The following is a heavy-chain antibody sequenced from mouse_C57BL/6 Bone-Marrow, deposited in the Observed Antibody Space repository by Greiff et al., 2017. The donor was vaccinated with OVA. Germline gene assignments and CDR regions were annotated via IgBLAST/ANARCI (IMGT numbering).Heavy chain of an antibody. CDR1: GFSLTSYG. D-gene: IGHD2-10*01. CDR2: IWRGGST. J-gene: IGHJ4*01. Sequence: QVHVKQSGPGLVQPSQSLSITCTVSGFSLTSYGVHWVRQSPGKGLEWLGVIWRGGSTDYNAAFMSRLSITKDNSKSQVFFKMNSLQADDTAIYYCAKTSCLLPSSMDYWGQGTSVTVSS. CDR3: AKTSCLLPSSMDY. V-gene: IGHV2-5*01.